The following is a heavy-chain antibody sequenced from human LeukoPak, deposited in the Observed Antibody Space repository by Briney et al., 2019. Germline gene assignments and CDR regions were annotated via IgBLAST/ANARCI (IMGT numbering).Heavy chain of an antibody. Sequence: GGSLRLSCAASGFTFSNYGMHWVRQAPGKGLEWVSAISGSGGSTYYADSVKGRFTISRDNSKNTLYLQMNSLRAEDTAVYYCAKESRYYDILTGYSMGAYYFDYWGQGTLVTVSS. CDR3: AKESRYYDILTGYSMGAYYFDY. CDR1: GFTFSNYG. V-gene: IGHV3-23*01. CDR2: ISGSGGST. D-gene: IGHD3-9*01. J-gene: IGHJ4*02.